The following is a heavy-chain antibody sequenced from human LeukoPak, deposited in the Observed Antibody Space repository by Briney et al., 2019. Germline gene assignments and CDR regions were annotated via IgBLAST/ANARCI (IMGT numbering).Heavy chain of an antibody. Sequence: PGGSLRLSCAASGFTFSSYSMNWVRQAPGKGLEWVSYISSSSSTIYYADSVKGRFTISRDNAKNSLYLQMNSLRAEDTAVYYCAREGRTMVRGVMSYYYYYMDVWGKGTTVTVSS. CDR1: GFTFSSYS. CDR3: AREGRTMVRGVMSYYYYYMDV. D-gene: IGHD3-10*01. V-gene: IGHV3-48*04. J-gene: IGHJ6*03. CDR2: ISSSSSTI.